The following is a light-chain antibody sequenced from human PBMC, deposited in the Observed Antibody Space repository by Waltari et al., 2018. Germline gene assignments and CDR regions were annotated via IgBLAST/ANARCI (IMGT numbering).Light chain of an antibody. Sequence: QSVLTPPTSASGTPGHRVTIFGSGSNPNFGNYYCSWYQQLPGTAPKLLIYRDEQRPSWVHDRFSGSKSGTSASLAISGLRSEDEADYYCAAWDGSLSGVFGAGTKLTVL. J-gene: IGLJ3*02. CDR3: AAWDGSLSGV. V-gene: IGLV1-47*01. CDR1: NPNFGNYY. CDR2: RDE.